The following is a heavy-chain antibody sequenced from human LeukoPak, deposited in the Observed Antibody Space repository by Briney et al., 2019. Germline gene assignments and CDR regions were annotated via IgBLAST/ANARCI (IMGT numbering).Heavy chain of an antibody. CDR3: AKDSCSSTSCYIAY. CDR2: IKHDESEK. CDR1: GFSFNNYW. J-gene: IGHJ4*02. D-gene: IGHD2-2*02. V-gene: IGHV3-7*01. Sequence: GSLRLSCAASGFSFNNYWMSWVRQTPEKGLEWVANIKHDESEKYYVDSVKGRFTISRDNAKNSVYLQMNSLRVEDTAVYYCAKDSCSSTSCYIAYWGQGTLVTVSS.